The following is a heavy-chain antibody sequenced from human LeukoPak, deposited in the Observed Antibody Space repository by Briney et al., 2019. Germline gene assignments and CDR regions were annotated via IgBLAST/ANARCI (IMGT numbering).Heavy chain of an antibody. J-gene: IGHJ3*02. CDR1: GYTFTNFG. CDR3: ATQGITGTTQRVNDAFDI. D-gene: IGHD1-7*01. V-gene: IGHV1-69*05. CDR2: ITPYFGTA. Sequence: SVKVSCKASGYTFTNFGISWVRQAPGQGLEWMGGITPYFGTANYAQKFQGRVTITTDESTSTAYMELSSLRSEDTAVYYCATQGITGTTQRVNDAFDIWGQGTMVTVSS.